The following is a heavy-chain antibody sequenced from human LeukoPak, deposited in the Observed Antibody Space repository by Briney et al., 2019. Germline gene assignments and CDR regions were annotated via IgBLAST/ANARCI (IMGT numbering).Heavy chain of an antibody. J-gene: IGHJ6*02. CDR3: TRDRLVVPAAIYYYGMDV. CDR1: GFTLGDYA. D-gene: IGHD2-2*01. Sequence: PGGSLRLSCTASGFTLGDYAMSWVRQAPGKGLEWVGFIRSKAYGGTTEYAASVKGRFTISRDDSKSIAYLQMNSLKTEDTAVYYCTRDRLVVPAAIYYYGMDVWGQGTTVTVSS. V-gene: IGHV3-49*04. CDR2: IRSKAYGGTT.